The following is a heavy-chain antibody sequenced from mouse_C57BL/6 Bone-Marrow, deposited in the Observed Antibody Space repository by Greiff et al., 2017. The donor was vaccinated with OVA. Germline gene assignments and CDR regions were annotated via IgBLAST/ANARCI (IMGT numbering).Heavy chain of an antibody. J-gene: IGHJ2*01. V-gene: IGHV1-84*01. CDR1: GYTFTDYY. Sequence: VQLLQSGPELVKPGASVKISCKASGYTFTDYYITWVKQRPGQGLEWIGRIYPGSGNTKYNEKFKGKATLTVDNSSSIAYMQLSSLTSEDSAVYFCARGDRDYFDYWGQGATLTVSS. CDR2: IYPGSGNT. CDR3: ARGDRDYFDY. D-gene: IGHD3-3*01.